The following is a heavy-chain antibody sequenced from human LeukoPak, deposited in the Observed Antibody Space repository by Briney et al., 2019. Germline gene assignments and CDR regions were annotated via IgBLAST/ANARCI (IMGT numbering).Heavy chain of an antibody. V-gene: IGHV4-34*01. Sequence: SETLSLTCAVYGGSFSGYYWSWIRQPPGKGLEWIGEINHSGSTNYNPSLKSRVTISVDKSKNQFSLKLSSVTAADTAVYYCALREYSSGWTHFDYWGQGTLVTVSS. J-gene: IGHJ4*02. CDR3: ALREYSSGWTHFDY. CDR1: GGSFSGYY. CDR2: INHSGST. D-gene: IGHD6-19*01.